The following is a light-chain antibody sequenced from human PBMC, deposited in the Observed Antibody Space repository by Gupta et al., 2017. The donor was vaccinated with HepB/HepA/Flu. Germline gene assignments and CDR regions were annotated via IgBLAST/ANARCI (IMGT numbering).Light chain of an antibody. CDR3: QQTYGTPYT. J-gene: IGKJ2*01. V-gene: IGKV1-39*01. CDR2: RAF. Sequence: DLQQPESSPSLSASVGDRVTITCRASQGISSSLSWYQQKPGTAPKLLIYRAFSLQSGVPSRFSGSGSGTEFTLTITSLQPDDSATYFCQQTYGTPYTFGQGSQLEIK. CDR1: QGISSS.